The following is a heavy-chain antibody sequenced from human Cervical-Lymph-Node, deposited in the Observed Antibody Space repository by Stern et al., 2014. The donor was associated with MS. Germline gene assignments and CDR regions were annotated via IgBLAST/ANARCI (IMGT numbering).Heavy chain of an antibody. CDR2: IIPIFGSS. Sequence: VQLVESGAEVKKPGSSVKVSCKASGGTFSTYPISWVRQAPGQGLEWMGGIIPIFGSSTYAQKFQGRVTISADESTRTAYMELSSLRSEDSAVYYCASLAVAAIQPNNWGQGTQVTVSS. D-gene: IGHD6-19*01. CDR1: GGTFSTYP. V-gene: IGHV1-69*01. J-gene: IGHJ4*02. CDR3: ASLAVAAIQPNN.